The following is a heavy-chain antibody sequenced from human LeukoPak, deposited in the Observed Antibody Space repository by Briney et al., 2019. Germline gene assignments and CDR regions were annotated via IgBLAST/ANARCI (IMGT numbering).Heavy chain of an antibody. Sequence: TGGSLRLSCAASGFTFSSHWMSWVRQAPGKGLEWVANIKQDASDKYYVDSVKGRFTISRDDAKNSLYLQMNSLRAEDTAVYYCARVGPGNYYDSSGYYYGFDYWGQGTLVTVSS. CDR1: GFTFSSHW. V-gene: IGHV3-7*01. J-gene: IGHJ4*02. CDR3: ARVGPGNYYDSSGYYYGFDY. D-gene: IGHD3-22*01. CDR2: IKQDASDK.